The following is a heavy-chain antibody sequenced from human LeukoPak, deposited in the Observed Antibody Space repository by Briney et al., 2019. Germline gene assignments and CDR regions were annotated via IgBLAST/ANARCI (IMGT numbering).Heavy chain of an antibody. Sequence: SQTLSLTCAISGDSVSSNSVTWTWLRQSPSRGLEWLGRTYYRSKWNNDYAGSVKSRITINPDTSKNQFSLQLNSVTPEDTAVYYCARLVGASWFDSWGQGTLVTVSS. V-gene: IGHV6-1*01. CDR2: TYYRSKWNN. D-gene: IGHD1-26*01. J-gene: IGHJ5*01. CDR3: ARLVGASWFDS. CDR1: GDSVSSNSVT.